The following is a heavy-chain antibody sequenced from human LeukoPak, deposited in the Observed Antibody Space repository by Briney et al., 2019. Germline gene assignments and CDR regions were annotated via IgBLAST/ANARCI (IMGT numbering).Heavy chain of an antibody. Sequence: SETLSLTCAVSGGSISSRNWWSWVRQPPGKGLEWIGEIYHSGSTNYNPSLKTRVTISVDKSKNQFSLKLSSVTAADTAVYYCARDQHKTERYDSSGYYYAYWGQGTLVTVSS. CDR3: ARDQHKTERYDSSGYYYAY. D-gene: IGHD3-22*01. V-gene: IGHV4-4*02. J-gene: IGHJ4*02. CDR2: IYHSGST. CDR1: GGSISSRNW.